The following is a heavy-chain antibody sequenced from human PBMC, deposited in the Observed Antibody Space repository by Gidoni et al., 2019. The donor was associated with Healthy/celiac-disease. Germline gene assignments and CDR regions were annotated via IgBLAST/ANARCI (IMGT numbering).Heavy chain of an antibody. V-gene: IGHV1-18*04. J-gene: IGHJ4*02. CDR2: ISAYNGNT. Sequence: HVLLVQSGAEVKQPGSPAKVSCTASGYPFTSYGISWVRQAPGQGLEWMGWISAYNGNTNYAQKLQGRVTMTTDKSTSTAYMELRSLRSDDTAVYYCARDTMIGWGAFCYWGQGTLVTVSS. D-gene: IGHD3-22*01. CDR1: GYPFTSYG. CDR3: ARDTMIGWGAFCY.